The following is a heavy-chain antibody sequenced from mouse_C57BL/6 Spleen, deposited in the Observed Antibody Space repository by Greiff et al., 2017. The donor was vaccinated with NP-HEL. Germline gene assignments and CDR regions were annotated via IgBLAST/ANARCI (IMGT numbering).Heavy chain of an antibody. V-gene: IGHV5-17*01. Sequence: DVHLVESGGGLVKPGGSLKLSCAASGFTFSDYGMHWVRQAPEKGLEWVAYISSGSSTIYYADTVKGRFTISRDNAKNTLFLQMTSLRSEDTAMYYCARRLGSHYWYFDVWGTGTTVTVSS. CDR3: ARRLGSHYWYFDV. CDR2: ISSGSSTI. D-gene: IGHD3-2*02. J-gene: IGHJ1*03. CDR1: GFTFSDYG.